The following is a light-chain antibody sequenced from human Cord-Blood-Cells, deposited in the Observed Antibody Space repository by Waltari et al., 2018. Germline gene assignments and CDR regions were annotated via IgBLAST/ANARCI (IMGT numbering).Light chain of an antibody. CDR1: SSDVGSYNL. Sequence: QSALTQPASVSGSPGQSITISCPGTSSDVGSYNLFSWYQQHPGKAPKLMIYEGSKRPSGVSKRFSGSKSGNTASLTISGLQAEDEADYYCCSYAGSSTWVFGGGTKLTVL. CDR3: CSYAGSSTWV. J-gene: IGLJ3*02. V-gene: IGLV2-23*01. CDR2: EGS.